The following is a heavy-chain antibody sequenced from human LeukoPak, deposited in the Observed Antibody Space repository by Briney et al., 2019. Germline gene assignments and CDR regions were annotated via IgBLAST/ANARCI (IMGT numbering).Heavy chain of an antibody. J-gene: IGHJ1*01. Sequence: PGGSLRLSCAASGFTFSSYGMHWVRQAPGKGLEWVAVISYDGSNKYYADSVRGRFTISRDNSKNTLYLQMNSLRADDTAVYYCAKDRTGPADHWGQGTLVTVSS. CDR3: AKDRTGPADH. V-gene: IGHV3-30*18. CDR2: ISYDGSNK. CDR1: GFTFSSYG.